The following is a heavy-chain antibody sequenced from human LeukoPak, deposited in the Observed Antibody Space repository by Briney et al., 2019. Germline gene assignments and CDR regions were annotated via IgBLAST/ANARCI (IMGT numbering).Heavy chain of an antibody. CDR1: GFTFSDYY. CDR3: AGGNSYYDSSGYYTLTY. J-gene: IGHJ4*02. Sequence: AGGSLRLSCAASGFTFSDYYMSWVRQAPGKGLEWVSYISSSGNTIYYADSVKGRFTISRDNAKNSLSLQMNSLRAEDTALYYCAGGNSYYDSSGYYTLTYWGQGTLVTVSS. CDR2: ISSSGNTI. D-gene: IGHD3-22*01. V-gene: IGHV3-11*01.